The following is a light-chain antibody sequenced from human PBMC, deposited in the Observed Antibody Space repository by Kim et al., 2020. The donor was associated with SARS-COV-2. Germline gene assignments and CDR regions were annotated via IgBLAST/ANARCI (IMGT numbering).Light chain of an antibody. CDR1: QRVNNNY. J-gene: IGKJ4*01. CDR3: QQYADSVS. CDR2: DTF. Sequence: EIVLTQSPGTLSLSPGDRATLSCRASQRVNNNYLAWYQQRPGQAPRLLIFDTFARATGLPDRFSGSGSGTDFTLTISRLEPEDFAVYYCQQYADSVSFGGGTKVEI. V-gene: IGKV3-20*01.